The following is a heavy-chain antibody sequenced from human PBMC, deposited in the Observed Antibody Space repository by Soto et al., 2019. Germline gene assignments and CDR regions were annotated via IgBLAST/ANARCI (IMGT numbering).Heavy chain of an antibody. CDR1: GYSFTSYS. D-gene: IGHD6-13*01. J-gene: IGHJ4*02. V-gene: IGHV1-18*01. Sequence: ASVXVXCKASGYSFTSYSISWVRQAXGXXLEWMGWISAYNXXXXXXXXXXXXXXXXXXTXTSTAYMELRSLRSDDTAVYYCAREQQLWDYWGQGTLVTVSS. CDR2: ISAYNXXX. CDR3: AREQQLWDY.